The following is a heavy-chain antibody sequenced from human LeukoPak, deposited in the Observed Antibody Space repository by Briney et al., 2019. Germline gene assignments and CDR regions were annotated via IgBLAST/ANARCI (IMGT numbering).Heavy chain of an antibody. CDR3: ARGLLLGVVVVAATQTLNDY. V-gene: IGHV1-18*01. D-gene: IGHD2-15*01. Sequence: GASVKVSCKASGYTFTSYGISWVRQAPGQGLEWMGWISAYNGNTNYAQKLQGRVTMTTDTSTSTAYMELRSLRSDDTAVYYCARGLLLGVVVVAATQTLNDYWGQGTLVTVSS. CDR2: ISAYNGNT. CDR1: GYTFTSYG. J-gene: IGHJ4*02.